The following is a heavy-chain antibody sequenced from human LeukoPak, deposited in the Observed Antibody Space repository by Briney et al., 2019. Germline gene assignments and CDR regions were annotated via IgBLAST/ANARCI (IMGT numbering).Heavy chain of an antibody. D-gene: IGHD1-26*01. CDR2: IEVGGVMT. CDR1: GFTFSSYA. V-gene: IGHV3-23*01. CDR3: AKPLGGSYLFDL. J-gene: IGHJ4*02. Sequence: GGSLRLSCAASGFTFSSYAMTWVRRAPGKGLEWVSTIEVGGVMTHYADSVKGRFAISRDTSKSTLFLQMTNLRVEDTAVYYCAKPLGGSYLFDLWGPGTLVIVSS.